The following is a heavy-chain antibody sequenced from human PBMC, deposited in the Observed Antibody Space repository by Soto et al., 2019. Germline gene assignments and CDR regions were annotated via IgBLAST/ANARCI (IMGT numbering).Heavy chain of an antibody. D-gene: IGHD2-2*01. CDR2: FGGSGAGT. CDR1: GFSFSTYA. Sequence: AGGSLRLSCVASGFSFSTYAMNWVRHTPGKGLEWVAGFGGSGAGTFNANSVKGRFAISRDNSKDTLYLQINSLRAEDTAIYYCAKSSSRAHNYGMDVWGQGTTVTVSS. J-gene: IGHJ6*02. CDR3: AKSSSRAHNYGMDV. V-gene: IGHV3-23*01.